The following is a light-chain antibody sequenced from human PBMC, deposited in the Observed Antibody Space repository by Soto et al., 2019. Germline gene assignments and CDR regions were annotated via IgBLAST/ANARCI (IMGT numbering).Light chain of an antibody. V-gene: IGKV3D-15*01. CDR3: QQHDNSVT. Sequence: EIVMTQSPCTLSVSPGETATISCRASQSINFGLAWYRQKPGQAPRLLIYGASTRATGTPARFSGSGSGSDFTLTISRLEPEDFAVYYCQQHDNSVTFGGGTKVDIK. CDR2: GAS. CDR1: QSINFG. J-gene: IGKJ4*01.